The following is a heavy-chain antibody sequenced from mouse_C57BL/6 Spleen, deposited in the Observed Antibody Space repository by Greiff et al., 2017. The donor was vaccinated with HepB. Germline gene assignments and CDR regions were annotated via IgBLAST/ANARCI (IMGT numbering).Heavy chain of an antibody. CDR1: GYTFTSYW. CDR3: ARFGTGTGAMDY. D-gene: IGHD4-1*01. Sequence: VQLQQPGAELVKPGASVKLSCKASGYTFTSYWMQWVKQRPGQGLEWIGEIDPSDSYTNYNQKFKGKATLTVDTSSSTAYMQLSSLTSEDSAVYYCARFGTGTGAMDYWGQGTSVTVSS. V-gene: IGHV1-50*01. J-gene: IGHJ4*01. CDR2: IDPSDSYT.